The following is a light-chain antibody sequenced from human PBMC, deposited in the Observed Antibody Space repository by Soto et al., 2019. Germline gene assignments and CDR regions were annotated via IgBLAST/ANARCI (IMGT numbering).Light chain of an antibody. CDR2: GAS. Sequence: EIVLTQSPATLSVSPGQRVTLSCRASQTVSSNLAWYQQKPGQAPRLLIYGASVRATDIPARFSGSGSGTEFTLTISSLQSEDFAVYYCQQYGAPPLTFGPGTKVD. CDR1: QTVSSN. CDR3: QQYGAPPLT. J-gene: IGKJ3*01. V-gene: IGKV3-15*01.